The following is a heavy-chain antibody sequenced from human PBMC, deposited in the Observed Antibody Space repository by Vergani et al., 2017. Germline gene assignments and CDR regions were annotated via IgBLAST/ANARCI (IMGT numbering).Heavy chain of an antibody. J-gene: IGHJ6*03. CDR3: ARRYCSSTSCRTGYYYYMDV. D-gene: IGHD2-2*01. CDR1: GGSFSGYY. V-gene: IGHV4-34*01. CDR2: IKHRGST. Sequence: QVQLQQWGAGLLKPSETLSLTCAVYGGSFSGYYWSWIRQPPGKGLEWIGEIKHRGSTNYNPSLKIRVTISVDTSKNHFSLKLSSVTAADTAVYYXARRYCSSTSCRTGYYYYMDVWGKGTTVTVSS.